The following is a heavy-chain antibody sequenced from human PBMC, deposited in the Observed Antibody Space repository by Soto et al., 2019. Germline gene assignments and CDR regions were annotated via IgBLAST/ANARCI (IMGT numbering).Heavy chain of an antibody. J-gene: IGHJ3*02. CDR2: INHSGST. CDR3: ARIGTKVTTEAFDI. D-gene: IGHD4-17*01. CDR1: GGSFSGYY. Sequence: SETLSLTCAVYGGSFSGYYWSWIRQPPGKGLEWIGEINHSGSTNYNPSLKSRVTISVDTSKNQFSLKLSSVTAADTAVYYCARIGTKVTTEAFDIWGQGTMVTVSS. V-gene: IGHV4-34*01.